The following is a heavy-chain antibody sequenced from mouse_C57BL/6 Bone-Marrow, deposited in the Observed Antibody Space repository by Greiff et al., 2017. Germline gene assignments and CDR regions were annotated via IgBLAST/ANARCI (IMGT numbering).Heavy chain of an antibody. D-gene: IGHD2-4*01. Sequence: VQLQQSGAELVRPGASVKLSCKASGYTFTDYYINWVKQRPGQGLEWIARIYPGSGNTYYNGKFKGKATLTADKSSSTAYMQLSSLTSEDSAVYFCATTITTNAMADGGQGTPVTVSS. J-gene: IGHJ4*01. CDR1: GYTFTDYY. V-gene: IGHV1-76*01. CDR3: ATTITTNAMAD. CDR2: IYPGSGNT.